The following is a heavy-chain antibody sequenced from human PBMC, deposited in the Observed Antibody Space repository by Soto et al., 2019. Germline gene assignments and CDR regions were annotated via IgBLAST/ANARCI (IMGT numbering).Heavy chain of an antibody. CDR2: IYYNGNT. D-gene: IGHD4-17*01. Sequence: PSETLSLTCTVSGGSINVYYWSWIRQAPGKGLEWIGYIYYNGNTNYNPSLTSRVTISVDMSKNQFSLKLSSVTAADTAVYYCARDFYGDNGGDYYYYMDVWGKGTTVTVSS. V-gene: IGHV4-59*01. J-gene: IGHJ6*03. CDR1: GGSINVYY. CDR3: ARDFYGDNGGDYYYYMDV.